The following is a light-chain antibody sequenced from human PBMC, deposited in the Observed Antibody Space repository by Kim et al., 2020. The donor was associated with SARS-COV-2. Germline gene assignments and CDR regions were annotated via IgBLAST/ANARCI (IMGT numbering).Light chain of an antibody. Sequence: SSGLTQDPAVSVALGQTVRITCQGDSLRSYYATWYQQKPGQAPIVVIYGKNNRPSGIPDRFSGSSSGNTASLTINGTQAGDEADYYCNSRDSNDNVVFGG. CDR2: GKN. V-gene: IGLV3-19*01. CDR1: SLRSYY. CDR3: NSRDSNDNVV. J-gene: IGLJ2*01.